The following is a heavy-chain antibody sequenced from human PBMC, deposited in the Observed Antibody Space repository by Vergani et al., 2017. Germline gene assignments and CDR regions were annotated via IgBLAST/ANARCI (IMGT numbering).Heavy chain of an antibody. Sequence: QVQLVQSGAEVKKPGASVKVSCKASGYTFTGYYMQWVRQAPGQGLEWMGWINPNSGKTGYAQKFQGRVAMTRNTSISTAYMELSSLRSEDTAVYYCARGLRRAARFQYYYYMDVWGKGTTVTVSS. J-gene: IGHJ6*03. V-gene: IGHV1-8*02. CDR2: INPNSGKT. CDR3: ARGLRRAARFQYYYYMDV. D-gene: IGHD6-6*01. CDR1: GYTFTGYY.